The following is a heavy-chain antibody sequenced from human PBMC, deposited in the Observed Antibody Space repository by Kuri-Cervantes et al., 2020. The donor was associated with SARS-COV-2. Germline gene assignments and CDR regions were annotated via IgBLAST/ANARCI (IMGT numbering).Heavy chain of an antibody. D-gene: IGHD3-22*01. Sequence: SHGSITSNFWTWIRQPPGRGLEWIGDVHSSGSTNYNPSLESRVTISTDTSKNQFSLRLNSVTAADTAVYYCASAQGPYYYDSSGYYRFDYWGQGTLVTVSS. CDR1: HGSITSNF. CDR3: ASAQGPYYYDSSGYYRFDY. CDR2: VHSSGST. J-gene: IGHJ4*02. V-gene: IGHV4-4*08.